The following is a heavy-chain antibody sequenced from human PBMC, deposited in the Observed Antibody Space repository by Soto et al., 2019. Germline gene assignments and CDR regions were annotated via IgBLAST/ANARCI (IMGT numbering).Heavy chain of an antibody. CDR1: GGSISSYY. D-gene: IGHD6-19*01. CDR3: ARGQWLFAFDI. J-gene: IGHJ3*02. Sequence: PSETLSLTCTVSGGSISSYYWSWIRQPPGKGLEWIGYIHYSGSTNYNPSLKSRVTISVDTSKNQFSLKLSSVTAADTAVYYCARGQWLFAFDIWGQGTMVTVSS. V-gene: IGHV4-59*01. CDR2: IHYSGST.